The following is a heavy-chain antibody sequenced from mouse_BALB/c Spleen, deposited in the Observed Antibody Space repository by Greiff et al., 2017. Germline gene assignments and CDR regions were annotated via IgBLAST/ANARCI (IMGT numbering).Heavy chain of an antibody. CDR1: GFTFSDYY. D-gene: IGHD2-4*01. J-gene: IGHJ2*01. CDR3: ARVGLRPYYFDY. CDR2: ISDGGSYT. V-gene: IGHV5-4*02. Sequence: EVKLVESGGGLVKPGGSLKLSCAASGFTFSDYYMYWVRQTPEKRLEWVATISDGGSYTYYPDSVKGRFTISRDNAKNNLYLQMSSLKSEDTAMYYCARVGLRPYYFDYWGQGTTLTVSS.